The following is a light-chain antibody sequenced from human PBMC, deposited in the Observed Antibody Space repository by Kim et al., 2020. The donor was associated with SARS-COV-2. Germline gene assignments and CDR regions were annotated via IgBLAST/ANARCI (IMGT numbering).Light chain of an antibody. V-gene: IGKV1-39*01. CDR1: QSISTY. CDR2: AAS. Sequence: DIQMTQSPSSLSASVGDRVTIACRASQSISTYLNWNQQKPGKAPNLLIYAASSLQSGVPSRFSGSGSGTDFTLTISSLQPEDFATYYCQQSHTAPLLSFGGGTKVDIK. J-gene: IGKJ4*01. CDR3: QQSHTAPLLS.